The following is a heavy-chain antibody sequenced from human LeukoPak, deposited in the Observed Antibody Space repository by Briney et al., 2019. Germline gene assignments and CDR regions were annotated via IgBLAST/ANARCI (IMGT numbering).Heavy chain of an antibody. V-gene: IGHV3-48*03. CDR2: ISSSGSTI. D-gene: IGHD5-24*01. CDR1: GFTFSSHG. Sequence: PGGSLRLSCAASGFTFSSHGMHWVRQAPGKGLEWVSYISSSGSTIYYADSVKGRFTISRDNAKNSLYLQMNSLRAEDTAVYYCARDGYNNYDYWGQGTLVTVSS. CDR3: ARDGYNNYDY. J-gene: IGHJ4*02.